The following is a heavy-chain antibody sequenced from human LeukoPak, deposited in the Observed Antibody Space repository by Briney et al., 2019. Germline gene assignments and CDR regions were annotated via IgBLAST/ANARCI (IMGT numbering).Heavy chain of an antibody. CDR2: IIPIFGTA. Sequence: SVKVSCKASGGTFSSYAISWVRQAPGQGLEWMGGIIPIFGTANYAQKFQGRVTITTDESTSTAYMELSSLRSEDTAVYYCARQHARPYSGNHGAFDIWGQGTMVTVSS. J-gene: IGHJ3*02. CDR1: GGTFSSYA. V-gene: IGHV1-69*05. D-gene: IGHD1-26*01. CDR3: ARQHARPYSGNHGAFDI.